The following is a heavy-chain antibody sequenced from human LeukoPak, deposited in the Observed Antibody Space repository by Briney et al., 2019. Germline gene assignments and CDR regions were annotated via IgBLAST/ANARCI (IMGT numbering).Heavy chain of an antibody. CDR3: AREPYCGGDCYLDYYYGMDV. Sequence: ASVKVSCKASGYTFTSYGISWVRQAPGQGLEWMGWISAYNGNTNYAQKLQGRVTMTTDTSTSTAYMELRSLRSDDTAVYYCAREPYCGGDCYLDYYYGMDVWGQGTTVTVPS. V-gene: IGHV1-18*01. D-gene: IGHD2-21*02. CDR1: GYTFTSYG. J-gene: IGHJ6*02. CDR2: ISAYNGNT.